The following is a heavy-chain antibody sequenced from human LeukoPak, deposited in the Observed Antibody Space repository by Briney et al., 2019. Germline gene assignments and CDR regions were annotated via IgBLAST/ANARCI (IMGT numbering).Heavy chain of an antibody. D-gene: IGHD6-13*01. Sequence: GGSLRLSCAASGFTFSSYWMHWVRQAPGKGLVWVSRINSDGSSTSYADSVKGRFTISRDNAKNTLYLQMNSLRAEDTAVYYCARGGIAAAGTSFDYWGQGTLVTVSS. J-gene: IGHJ4*02. CDR1: GFTFSSYW. CDR3: ARGGIAAAGTSFDY. CDR2: INSDGSST. V-gene: IGHV3-74*01.